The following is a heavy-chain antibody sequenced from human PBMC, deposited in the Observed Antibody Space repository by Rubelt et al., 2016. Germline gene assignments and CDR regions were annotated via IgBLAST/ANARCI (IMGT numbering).Heavy chain of an antibody. Sequence: QVQLVQSGAEVKKPGASVKVSCKASGYTFTSYGISWVRQAPGQGLEWMGWISAYNGNTNYAQKRQGRVHMNTDPSTSTAYMGRRSLGSDETAGYYCASMYSSSWYRGWFDPWGQGTLVTVSS. CDR2: ISAYNGNT. CDR1: GYTFTSYG. CDR3: ASMYSSSWYRGWFDP. J-gene: IGHJ5*02. D-gene: IGHD6-13*01. V-gene: IGHV1-18*01.